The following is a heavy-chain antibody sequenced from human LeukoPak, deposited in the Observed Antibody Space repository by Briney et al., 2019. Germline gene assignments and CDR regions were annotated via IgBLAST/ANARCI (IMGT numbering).Heavy chain of an antibody. CDR1: GYTFTGYY. CDR3: ARDLWYGSGETY. D-gene: IGHD3-10*01. J-gene: IGHJ4*02. Sequence: ASVKVSCKASGYTFTGYYMHWVRQAPGQGLERMGWINPNSGGTNYAQKFQGRVTMTRDTSISTAYMELSRLRSDDTAVYYCARDLWYGSGETYWGQGTLVTVSS. CDR2: INPNSGGT. V-gene: IGHV1-2*02.